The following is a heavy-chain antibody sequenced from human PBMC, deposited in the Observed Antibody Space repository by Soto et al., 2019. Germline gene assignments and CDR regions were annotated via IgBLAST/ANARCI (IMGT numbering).Heavy chain of an antibody. Sequence: QLQLQESGPGLVKPSETLSLTCFVSGGSINVNTYYWGWIRQAPGKGLEWIGNVYYSGSTNYNPPLKSRVTISIDTSKNQFSLKLSSVTAADTAVYYCARRGTTGYCSGDTCYSGALDIWGQGTMVTVSS. CDR2: VYYSGST. CDR1: GGSINVNTYY. V-gene: IGHV4-39*01. CDR3: ARRGTTGYCSGDTCYSGALDI. D-gene: IGHD2-15*01. J-gene: IGHJ3*02.